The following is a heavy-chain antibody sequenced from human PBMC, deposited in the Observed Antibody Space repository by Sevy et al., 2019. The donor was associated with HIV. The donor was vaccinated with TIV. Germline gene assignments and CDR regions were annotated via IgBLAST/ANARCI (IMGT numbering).Heavy chain of an antibody. Sequence: GGSLRLSCGASGFIFSNAWMSWVRQAPGKGLEWVGRIKSKADGGTPDYAAPVKGTFTISRDDSINTLYLQMNSLRTDDTAVYYCGYSEYGYYCDYWGQGTLVTVSS. CDR1: GFIFSNAW. CDR3: GYSEYGYYCDY. V-gene: IGHV3-15*01. CDR2: IKSKADGGTP. J-gene: IGHJ4*02. D-gene: IGHD1-26*01.